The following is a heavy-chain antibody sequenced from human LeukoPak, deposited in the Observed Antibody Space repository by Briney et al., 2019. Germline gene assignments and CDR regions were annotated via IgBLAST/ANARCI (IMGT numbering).Heavy chain of an antibody. V-gene: IGHV4-59*01. CDR1: GGSISSYY. CDR3: ARYSSGNDY. D-gene: IGHD6-19*01. CDR2: IYYSGST. J-gene: IGHJ4*02. Sequence: PSETLSLTRTVSGGSISSYYWSWIRQPPGKGLEWIGYIYYSGSTNYNPSLKSRVTISVDTSKNQFSLKLSSVTAADAAVYYCARYSSGNDYWGQGTLVTVSS.